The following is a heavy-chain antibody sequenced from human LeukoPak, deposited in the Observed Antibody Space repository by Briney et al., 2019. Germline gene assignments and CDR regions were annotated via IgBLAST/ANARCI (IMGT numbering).Heavy chain of an antibody. V-gene: IGHV3-23*01. CDR3: ANWFDP. CDR2: INGNGGGS. CDR1: GFTFSDHA. J-gene: IGHJ5*02. Sequence: GGSLRLSCAASGFTFSDHAMSWVRQAPAKGLEWVSSINGNGGGSYYIDSVKGRFTVSRDNSENALYLQMNNLRTEDTAVYYCANWFDPWGQGTLVTVSS.